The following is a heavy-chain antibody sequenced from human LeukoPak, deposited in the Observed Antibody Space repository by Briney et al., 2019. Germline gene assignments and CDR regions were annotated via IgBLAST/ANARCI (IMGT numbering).Heavy chain of an antibody. CDR3: AKAVRSMVTGGGYFDS. CDR2: LSGGGDSR. V-gene: IGHV3-23*01. D-gene: IGHD3-10*01. CDR1: GFAFSNYA. Sequence: GSLRLSCAASGFAFSNYAMSWVRQAPGKGLEWVSSLSGGGDSRYYADSGMGRFTISRDNSKNTLYLQMNSLRAEDTAVYYCAKAVRSMVTGGGYFDSWGQGTLVTVSS. J-gene: IGHJ4*02.